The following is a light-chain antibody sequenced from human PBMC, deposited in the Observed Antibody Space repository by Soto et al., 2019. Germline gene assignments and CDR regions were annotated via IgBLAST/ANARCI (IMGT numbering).Light chain of an antibody. J-gene: IGKJ3*01. CDR1: QSLLHSNGYNY. CDR2: LGS. V-gene: IGKV2-28*01. Sequence: DIVMTQSPLSLPVTPGEPASISCRSSQSLLHSNGYNYLDWYLQKPGQSPQVLIYLGSNRASGVPDRFSGSGSGTDFTLKISRVEAEDVGVYYCMQALQTPITFGPGTKVDIK. CDR3: MQALQTPIT.